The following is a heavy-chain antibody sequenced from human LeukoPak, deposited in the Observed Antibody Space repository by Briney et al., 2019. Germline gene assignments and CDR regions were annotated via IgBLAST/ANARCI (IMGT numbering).Heavy chain of an antibody. D-gene: IGHD4-23*01. CDR3: AKDLGCRAVDVGPSFDY. CDR1: GFTFSSYA. Sequence: GGSLILSCAASGFTFSSYAMSWVRQAPGKGLEWVSAISGSGGSTYYADSVKGRFTISRDNSKNTLYLQMNSLRAEDTAVYYCAKDLGCRAVDVGPSFDYWGQGTLVTVSS. CDR2: ISGSGGST. J-gene: IGHJ4*02. V-gene: IGHV3-23*01.